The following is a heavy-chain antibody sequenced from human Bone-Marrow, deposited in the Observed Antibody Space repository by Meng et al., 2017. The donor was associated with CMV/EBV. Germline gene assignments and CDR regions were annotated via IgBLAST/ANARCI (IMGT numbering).Heavy chain of an antibody. V-gene: IGHV3-11*01. CDR3: ARDVGSVTMVRGVIIRTGWFDP. D-gene: IGHD3-10*01. Sequence: GESLKISCAASGFTFSDYYMSWIRQAPGKGLEWVSYISSSGSTIYYADSVKGRFTISRDNAKNSLYLQMNSLRAEDTAVYYCARDVGSVTMVRGVIIRTGWFDPWGETTLAAFSS. CDR1: GFTFSDYY. CDR2: ISSSGSTI. J-gene: IGHJ5*02.